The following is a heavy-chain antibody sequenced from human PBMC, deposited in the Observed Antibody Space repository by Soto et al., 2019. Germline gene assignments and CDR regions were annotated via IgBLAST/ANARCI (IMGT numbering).Heavy chain of an antibody. Sequence: KTSETLSLTCTVSGAPITSDYFYCSWIRQHPGKGLESIGYMYHIGNTYYNPSLMSRLIMSMDPSKNQFSLRLTSVTAADTAVYYCVKYYYYSSGLDWFDPFGARTLVPVCS. CDR3: VKYYYYSSGLDWFDP. CDR2: MYHIGNT. J-gene: IGHJ5*02. CDR1: GAPITSDYFY. D-gene: IGHD3-22*01. V-gene: IGHV4-31*03.